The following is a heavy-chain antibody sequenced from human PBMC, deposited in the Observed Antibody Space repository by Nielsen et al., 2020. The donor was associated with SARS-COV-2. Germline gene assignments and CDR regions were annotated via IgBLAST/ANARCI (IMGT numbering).Heavy chain of an antibody. D-gene: IGHD6-19*01. CDR1: GFTFSSYS. V-gene: IGHV3-48*01. Sequence: GGSLRLSCAASGFTFSSYSMNWVRQAPGKGLEWVSYISSSSSTIYYADSVKGRFTISRDNAKNSLYLQMNSLRAEDTAVYYCARAKWLVNNYYYYYMDVWGKGTTVTVSS. CDR2: ISSSSSTI. J-gene: IGHJ6*03. CDR3: ARAKWLVNNYYYYYMDV.